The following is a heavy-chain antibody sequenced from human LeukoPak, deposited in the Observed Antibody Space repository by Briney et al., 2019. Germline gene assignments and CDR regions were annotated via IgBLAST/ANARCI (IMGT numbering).Heavy chain of an antibody. J-gene: IGHJ4*02. CDR3: ASSQL. V-gene: IGHV4-38-2*02. CDR1: GYSISSGYY. Sequence: SETLSLTCTVSGYSISSGYYWGWIRQPPGKGLEWIGSIYHSGSTYYNPSLKSRVTISVDTSKNQFSLRLSSVTAADTAVYYCASSQLWGQGTLVTVSS. CDR2: IYHSGST.